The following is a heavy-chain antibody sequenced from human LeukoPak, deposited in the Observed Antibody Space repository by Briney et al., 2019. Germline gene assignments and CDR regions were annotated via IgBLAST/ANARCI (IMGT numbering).Heavy chain of an antibody. CDR1: GYTFNSYY. Sequence: ASVKVSCKASGYTFNSYYIIWVRQAPGQGLEWMGWVSAYNGHTNYAQNLQGRVTMTTDTSTTTAYMELRSLRSDDTAIYYCARGDGGSYRTGNLDYWGQGTLVTVSS. J-gene: IGHJ4*02. D-gene: IGHD1-26*01. V-gene: IGHV1-18*01. CDR2: VSAYNGHT. CDR3: ARGDGGSYRTGNLDY.